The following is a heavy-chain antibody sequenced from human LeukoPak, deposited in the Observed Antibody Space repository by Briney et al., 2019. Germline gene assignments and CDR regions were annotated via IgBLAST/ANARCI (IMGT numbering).Heavy chain of an antibody. CDR2: ISSSSTI. CDR3: ARDRPYCSSTSCYYMDV. V-gene: IGHV3-48*01. Sequence: PGGSLRLSCAASGFIFSSYSMNWVRQAPGKGLEWVSYISSSSTIYYADSVKGRFTISRDNAKNSLYLQMNSLRAEDTAVYYCARDRPYCSSTSCYYMDVWGKGTTVTVSS. D-gene: IGHD2-2*01. J-gene: IGHJ6*03. CDR1: GFIFSSYS.